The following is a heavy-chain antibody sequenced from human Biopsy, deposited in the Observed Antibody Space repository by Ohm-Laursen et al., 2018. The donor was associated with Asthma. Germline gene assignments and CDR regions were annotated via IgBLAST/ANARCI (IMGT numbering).Heavy chain of an antibody. CDR3: ARAVDYSHYYGIDV. D-gene: IGHD3-10*01. Sequence: ASVKVSCKTSGYTFNSAGITWVRQAPGQGLEWMGWISVYNGNTKFAQKLQDRVTMITDTSTSTAYMELRSLRSDDTAVYFCARAVDYSHYYGIDVWGQGTAVTVS. V-gene: IGHV1-18*01. CDR2: ISVYNGNT. J-gene: IGHJ6*02. CDR1: GYTFNSAG.